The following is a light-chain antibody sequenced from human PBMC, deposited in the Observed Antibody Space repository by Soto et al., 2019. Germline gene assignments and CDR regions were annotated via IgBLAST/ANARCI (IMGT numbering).Light chain of an antibody. CDR1: QSISNN. CDR3: QQYNNWHRT. Sequence: VMTQSPATLSVAPGESATLACRASQSISNNLAWYQQKPGQAPRLLMHDASTRATGIPDRFSGSGSGAEFTLTISSLQSEDLAVYYCQQYNNWHRTFGQGTKVEVK. V-gene: IGKV3-15*01. CDR2: DAS. J-gene: IGKJ1*01.